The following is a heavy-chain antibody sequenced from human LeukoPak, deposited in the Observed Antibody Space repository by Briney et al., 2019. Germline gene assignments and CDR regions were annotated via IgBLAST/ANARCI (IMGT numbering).Heavy chain of an antibody. V-gene: IGHV3-21*01. CDR3: ARELGTTWDY. J-gene: IGHJ4*02. D-gene: IGHD3-16*01. Sequence: GGSLRLSCAASGFTFSSYSMNWVRQAPGKGLEWVSSISSSSSYIYYADSVKGRFIISRDNAKNSLYLQMNSLRAEDTAVYYCARELGTTWDYWGQGTLVTVSS. CDR1: GFTFSSYS. CDR2: ISSSSSYI.